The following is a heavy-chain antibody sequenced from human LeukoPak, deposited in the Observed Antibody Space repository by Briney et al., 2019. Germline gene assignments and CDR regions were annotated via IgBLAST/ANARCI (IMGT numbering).Heavy chain of an antibody. CDR2: IIPIFGTT. Sequence: ASVKVSCKASGGTFSSSAISWVRQAPGQGLEWMGGIIPIFGTTNYAQKFQGRVTITADKSTSTAYMELSSLRSEDTAVYYCARDNLDSSGDYYFDYWGQGTLVTVSS. J-gene: IGHJ4*02. CDR3: ARDNLDSSGDYYFDY. D-gene: IGHD3-22*01. CDR1: GGTFSSSA. V-gene: IGHV1-69*06.